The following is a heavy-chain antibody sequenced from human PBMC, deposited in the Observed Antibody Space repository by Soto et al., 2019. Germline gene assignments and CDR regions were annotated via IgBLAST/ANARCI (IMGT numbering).Heavy chain of an antibody. CDR1: GGTFSSYA. J-gene: IGHJ6*02. CDR2: IIPIFDTA. V-gene: IGHV1-69*12. CDR3: ATHPMATITYYSGMDV. D-gene: IGHD5-12*01. Sequence: QVQLVQSGAEVKKPGSSVRVSCKASGGTFSSYAISWVRQAPGQGLEWMGGIIPIFDTADYAQKFQGRVTITADESTSTAYMELSGLRSEDTAVYYCATHPMATITYYSGMDVWGQGTTVTVSS.